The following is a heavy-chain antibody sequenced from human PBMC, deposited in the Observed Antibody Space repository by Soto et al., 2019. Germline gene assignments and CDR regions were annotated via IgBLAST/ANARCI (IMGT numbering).Heavy chain of an antibody. CDR3: ARATTKDGT. D-gene: IGHD1-26*01. J-gene: IGHJ4*02. CDR1: GGTFSSLG. CDR2: IIPIFGTT. V-gene: IGHV1-69*06. Sequence: QLVQSGAEVKKPGSSVNISCKASGGTFSSLGLSWVRQAPGQGLEWMGGIIPIFGTTNYAQNFQGRVTITADKVTSTAYMELTSLTSEDTAVYYCARATTKDGTWGQGTLVTVSS.